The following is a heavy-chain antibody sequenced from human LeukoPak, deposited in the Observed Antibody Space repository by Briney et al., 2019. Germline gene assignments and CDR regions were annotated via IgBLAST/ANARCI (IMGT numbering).Heavy chain of an antibody. CDR3: ARVFRYPGELLSVGAFDI. CDR2: IYYSGST. D-gene: IGHD1-26*01. CDR1: GGSVSSGSYY. Sequence: PSETLSLTCTVSGGSVSSGSYYWSWIRQPPGKGLEWIGYIYYSGSTNYNPSLKSRVTISVDTSKNQFSLKLSSVTAADTAVYYCARVFRYPGELLSVGAFDIWGQGTMVTVSS. J-gene: IGHJ3*02. V-gene: IGHV4-61*01.